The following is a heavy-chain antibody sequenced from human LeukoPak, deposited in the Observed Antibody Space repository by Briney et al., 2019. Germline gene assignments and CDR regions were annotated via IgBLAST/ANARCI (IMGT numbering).Heavy chain of an antibody. Sequence: ESLXICCKGSGYIFTSYWIGWGRQLPGKGLEWMGIIYPGDSDTRYGPSFQGQVTISADKSISTAYLQWSSLKAADTAMYSCARHYTHVSSASYNHIDYWGPPTLVTVSS. D-gene: IGHD3-3*02. CDR3: ARHYTHVSSASYNHIDY. CDR2: IYPGDSDT. J-gene: IGHJ4*02. CDR1: GYIFTSYW. V-gene: IGHV5-51*01.